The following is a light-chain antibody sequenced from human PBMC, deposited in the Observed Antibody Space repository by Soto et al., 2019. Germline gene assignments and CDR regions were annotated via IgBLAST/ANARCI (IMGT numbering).Light chain of an antibody. Sequence: DIVMTQSPLSLPVTPGEPASISCRSSQSLLYSNGYNYLGWYLQKPGQSPQLLMYLGSYRASGVPDRFSGSGSGTDFTLKISRVEAEDVGVYYCMQTLQISWTFGQGTKVEIK. CDR3: MQTLQISWT. V-gene: IGKV2-28*01. CDR1: QSLLYSNGYNY. CDR2: LGS. J-gene: IGKJ1*01.